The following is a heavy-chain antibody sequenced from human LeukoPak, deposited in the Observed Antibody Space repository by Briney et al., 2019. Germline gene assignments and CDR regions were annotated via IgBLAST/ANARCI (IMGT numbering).Heavy chain of an antibody. Sequence: PGGSLRLSCAASGFTFSSYSMNWVRQAPGKGLEWVSSISSSSSYIYYADSVKGRFTISRGNAKNSLYLQMNSLRAEDTAVYYCAREEGSWYGYYYYYYMDVWGKGTTVTISS. CDR1: GFTFSSYS. D-gene: IGHD6-13*01. CDR2: ISSSSSYI. CDR3: AREEGSWYGYYYYYYMDV. V-gene: IGHV3-21*01. J-gene: IGHJ6*03.